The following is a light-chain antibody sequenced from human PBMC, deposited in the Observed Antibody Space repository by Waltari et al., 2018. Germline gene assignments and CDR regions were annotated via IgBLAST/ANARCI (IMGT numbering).Light chain of an antibody. Sequence: QSALTQPASVSGSPGQSITISCTGTSSDVGSYNLVSWYPQHPDKPPTLILCEVSNRPSGVSGRFAGSKSGNTASMTISGLQAEDEADYYCCSYAGSDTFVVLGGGTKLTVL. CDR2: EVS. V-gene: IGLV2-23*02. CDR3: CSYAGSDTFVV. J-gene: IGLJ2*01. CDR1: SSDVGSYNL.